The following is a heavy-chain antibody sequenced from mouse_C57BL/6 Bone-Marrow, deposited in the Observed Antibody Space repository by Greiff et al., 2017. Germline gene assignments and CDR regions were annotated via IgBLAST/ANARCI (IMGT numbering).Heavy chain of an antibody. J-gene: IGHJ4*01. Sequence: QVQLQQPGAELVMPGASVKLSCKASGYTFTSYWMHWVKQRPGQGLEWIGEIDPSDSYTNYNQKFKGKSTLTVDKSSSTAYMQLSSLTSEDSAVYYWARDGSSYDYAMDYWGQGTSVTVSS. D-gene: IGHD1-1*01. V-gene: IGHV1-69*01. CDR1: GYTFTSYW. CDR3: ARDGSSYDYAMDY. CDR2: IDPSDSYT.